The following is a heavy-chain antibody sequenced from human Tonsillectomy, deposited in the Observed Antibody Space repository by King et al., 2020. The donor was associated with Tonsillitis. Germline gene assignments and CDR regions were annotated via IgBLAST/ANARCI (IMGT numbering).Heavy chain of an antibody. CDR2: IYYSGST. CDR1: GGSISSGDYY. J-gene: IGHJ4*02. CDR3: ARGDYDYVWGSYRNFDY. Sequence: VQLQESGPGLVKPSQTLSLTCTVSGGSISSGDYYWSWIRQPPGKGLEWIGYIYYSGSTYYNPSLKSRVTISVDTSKNQFSLKLSSVTAADTAVYYCARGDYDYVWGSYRNFDYWGQGTLVTVSS. V-gene: IGHV4-30-4*01. D-gene: IGHD3-16*02.